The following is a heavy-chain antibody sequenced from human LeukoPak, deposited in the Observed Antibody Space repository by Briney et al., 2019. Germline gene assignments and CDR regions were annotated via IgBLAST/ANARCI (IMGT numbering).Heavy chain of an antibody. CDR1: GFNFGNYG. CDR3: ARGSDYEIGHDY. CDR2: IRASGRTT. Sequence: GGSLRLSCAASGFNFGNYGMNRVRQAPGKGLEWVSGIRASGRTTDYADSVKGRFTISRDNAKNSLYLQMNSLRAEDTAVYYCARGSDYEIGHDYWGQGTLVTVSS. J-gene: IGHJ4*02. D-gene: IGHD3-9*01. V-gene: IGHV3-48*01.